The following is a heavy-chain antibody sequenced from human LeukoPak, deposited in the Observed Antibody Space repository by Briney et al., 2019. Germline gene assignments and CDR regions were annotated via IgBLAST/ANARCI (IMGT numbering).Heavy chain of an antibody. J-gene: IGHJ3*02. CDR3: ARCKDDSSGSSDEAFDI. CDR2: INHSGST. Sequence: SETLSLTCAVYGGSFSGYYWSWIRQPPGKGLEWIGEINHSGSTNYSPSLKSRVTISVDTSKNQFSLKLSSVTAADTAVYYCARCKDDSSGSSDEAFDIWGQGTMVTVSS. D-gene: IGHD3-22*01. CDR1: GGSFSGYY. V-gene: IGHV4-34*01.